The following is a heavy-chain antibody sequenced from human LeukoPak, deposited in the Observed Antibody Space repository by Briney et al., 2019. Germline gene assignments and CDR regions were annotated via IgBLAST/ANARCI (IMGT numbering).Heavy chain of an antibody. V-gene: IGHV3-64D*06. CDR1: GFTFSSYA. J-gene: IGHJ6*04. CDR2: ISSNGGSS. D-gene: IGHD2-2*02. Sequence: GGSLRLSCSASGFTFSSYAMHWVRQAPGKGLEYVSAISSNGGSSYYADSVKGRFTISRDNSKNTLYLQMSSLGAEGTAVYYCGGPPVVPAAIGSRSYGMDVWGKGTTDTVPS. CDR3: GGPPVVPAAIGSRSYGMDV.